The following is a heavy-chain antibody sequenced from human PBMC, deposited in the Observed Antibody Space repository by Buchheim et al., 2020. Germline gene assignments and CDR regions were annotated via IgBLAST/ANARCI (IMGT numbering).Heavy chain of an antibody. J-gene: IGHJ3*02. D-gene: IGHD6-13*01. CDR3: ARDVRLAAASPDAFDI. Sequence: QVQLVESGGGVVQPGRSLRLSCAASGFTFSSYGMHWVRQAPGKGLEWVAVIWYDGSNKYYADSVKGRFTISRDNSKNTLYLQMNSLRAEDTAVYYCARDVRLAAASPDAFDIWGQGT. V-gene: IGHV3-33*01. CDR2: IWYDGSNK. CDR1: GFTFSSYG.